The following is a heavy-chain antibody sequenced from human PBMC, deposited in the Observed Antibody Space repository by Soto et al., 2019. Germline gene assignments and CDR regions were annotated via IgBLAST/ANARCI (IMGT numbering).Heavy chain of an antibody. CDR1: GGTFNSYG. D-gene: IGHD3-10*01. J-gene: IGHJ4*02. Sequence: QAHLAQSGAEVKKPGSSVTVSCKASGGTFNSYGISWVRQAPGQGLDWMGVIIPLYGTVNYAQKVQGRVSITADTSTSPAYMDLQSLRSDATAVYYCAGVRVIRGVIPSHFGLWGQGTKVTVSS. CDR3: AGVRVIRGVIPSHFGL. CDR2: IIPLYGTV. V-gene: IGHV1-69*06.